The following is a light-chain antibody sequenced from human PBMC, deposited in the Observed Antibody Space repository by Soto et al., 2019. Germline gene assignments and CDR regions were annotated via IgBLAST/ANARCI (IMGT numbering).Light chain of an antibody. CDR2: EVS. V-gene: IGLV2-8*01. CDR3: ISYASRDTLLWV. CDR1: SSDVGGYSY. J-gene: IGLJ3*02. Sequence: QSALTQPPSASGSPGQSVTISCTGASSDVGGYSYVSWYQQHPGKAPKLMIYEVSKRPSGVPDRFSGSKFGNTASLTVSGLQAEDEADYYCISYASRDTLLWVFGGGTKLTVL.